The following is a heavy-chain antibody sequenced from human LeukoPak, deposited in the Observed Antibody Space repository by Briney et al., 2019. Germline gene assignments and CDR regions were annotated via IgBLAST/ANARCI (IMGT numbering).Heavy chain of an antibody. CDR2: ISYDGSNK. V-gene: IGHV3-30-3*01. CDR3: AAVVPAAGWFDP. Sequence: GGSLRLSCAASGFTFSSYAMHWVRQAPGKGLEWVAVISYDGSNKYYADSVKGRFTISRDNSKNTLYLQMNSLRAEDTAVYYCAAVVPAAGWFDPWGQGTLVTVSS. D-gene: IGHD2-2*01. J-gene: IGHJ5*02. CDR1: GFTFSSYA.